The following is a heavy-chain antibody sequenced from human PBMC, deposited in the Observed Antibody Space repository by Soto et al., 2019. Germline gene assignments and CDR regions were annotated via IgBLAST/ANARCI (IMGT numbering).Heavy chain of an antibody. Sequence: PSETLSLTCTVSGDSISTFYWGWMRQSPGKELEWIGYVYYTGSTNYNPSLNSRVTISVDRSKNQFSLNLTSANAADNAVYYSARARTVRHYADDSSAYFYFFNCWGQGTKVTFYS. CDR1: GDSISTFY. V-gene: IGHV4-59*01. J-gene: IGHJ4*02. CDR3: ARARTVRHYADDSSAYFYFFNC. CDR2: VYYTGST. D-gene: IGHD3-22*01.